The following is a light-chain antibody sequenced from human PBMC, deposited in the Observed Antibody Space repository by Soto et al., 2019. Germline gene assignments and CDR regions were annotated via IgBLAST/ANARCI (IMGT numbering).Light chain of an antibody. V-gene: IGKV1-33*01. CDR2: DAS. Sequence: DIQMTQSPSSLSASVGDRVTFTCQASQDMSNSLNWYQQKPGKAPKLLIYDASNLEVGVPIRFRGSGSGTEFTFTIRSLQPEDFATYYCQQYDSLPPTFGLGTRLEMK. J-gene: IGKJ2*01. CDR1: QDMSNS. CDR3: QQYDSLPPT.